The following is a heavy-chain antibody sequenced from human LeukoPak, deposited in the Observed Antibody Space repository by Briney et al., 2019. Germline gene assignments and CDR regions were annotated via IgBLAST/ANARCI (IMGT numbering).Heavy chain of an antibody. CDR2: ISSSGSTI. Sequence: GSLRLSCAASGFTFSSYEMNWVRQAPGKGLEWVSYISSSGSTIYYADSVKGRFTISRDNSKNTLYLQMNSLRAEDTAVYYCAKLWHDYGDYHDYWGQGTLVTVSS. J-gene: IGHJ4*02. CDR3: AKLWHDYGDYHDY. D-gene: IGHD4-17*01. CDR1: GFTFSSYE. V-gene: IGHV3-48*03.